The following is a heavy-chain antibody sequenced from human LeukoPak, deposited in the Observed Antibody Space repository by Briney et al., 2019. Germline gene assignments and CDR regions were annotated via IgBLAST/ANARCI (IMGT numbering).Heavy chain of an antibody. CDR3: ARDFFGWSSLGH. D-gene: IGHD6-19*01. CDR1: GFTFRCNW. J-gene: IGHJ1*01. Sequence: GGSLRLSCAASGFTFRCNWMNWVRQAPGKGLEWVAHVQPDGSAKIYADSVKGRFTISRDNAKDSVYLQMNSLRVEDTAVYYCARDFFGWSSLGHWGQGTLVTVSS. CDR2: VQPDGSAK. V-gene: IGHV3-7*01.